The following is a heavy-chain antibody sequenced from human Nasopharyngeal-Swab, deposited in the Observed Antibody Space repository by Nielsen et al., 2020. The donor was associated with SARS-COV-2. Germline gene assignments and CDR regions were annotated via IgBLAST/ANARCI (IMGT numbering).Heavy chain of an antibody. CDR1: GYTFTSYD. D-gene: IGHD6-13*01. J-gene: IGHJ6*02. CDR2: MNPNSGNT. V-gene: IGHV1-8*01. Sequence: ASVKVSCKASGYTFTSYDINWVRQATGQGLEWMGWMNPNSGNTGYAQKFQGRVTMTRNTSISTAYMELCSLRSEDTAVYYCAREGQQLVLDYYGMDVWGQGTTVTVSS. CDR3: AREGQQLVLDYYGMDV.